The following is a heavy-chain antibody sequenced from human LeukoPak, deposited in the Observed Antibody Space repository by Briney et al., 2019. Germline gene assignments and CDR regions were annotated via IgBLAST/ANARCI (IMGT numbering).Heavy chain of an antibody. CDR2: ISYDGSRK. CDR1: GFTFSSYA. D-gene: IGHD2/OR15-2a*01. V-gene: IGHV3-30-3*01. J-gene: IGHJ6*02. Sequence: GGSLRLSCAASGFTFSSYAMHWVRQAPGKGLEWVAVISYDGSRKNYAGSVKGRFTISRDNSKNTLYLQMNSLRAEDTAVYYCARDNSLYGMDVWGQGTTVTVSS. CDR3: ARDNSLYGMDV.